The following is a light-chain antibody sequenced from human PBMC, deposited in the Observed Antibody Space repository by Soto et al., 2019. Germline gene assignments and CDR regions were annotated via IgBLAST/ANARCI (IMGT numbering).Light chain of an antibody. J-gene: IGKJ1*01. CDR1: QSVSNN. CDR2: GAS. V-gene: IGKV3-15*01. Sequence: EIVMTQSPATLSVSPGERATLSCRASQSVSNNLAWYQKKPGQAPRLLIYGASTRATGIPARFSGSGSGRDFTLTISSLQSEDFAFYYCQQYNNWWTFGQGTRVDIK. CDR3: QQYNNWWT.